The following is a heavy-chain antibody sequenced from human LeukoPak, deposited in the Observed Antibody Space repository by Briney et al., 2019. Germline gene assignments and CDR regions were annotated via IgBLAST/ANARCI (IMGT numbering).Heavy chain of an antibody. CDR2: IYAGGKT. Sequence: SSETLSLTCTVSGGSIGSYYWTWIRQAPGKGLEWIGYIYAGGKTRSSPSLESRVSISVDTSKSQFSLKLTSVTAADTAAYYCARGVSGFWLSFGLWGQGALVSVSS. D-gene: IGHD5/OR15-5a*01. V-gene: IGHV4-4*09. CDR1: GGSIGSYY. J-gene: IGHJ4*02. CDR3: ARGVSGFWLSFGL.